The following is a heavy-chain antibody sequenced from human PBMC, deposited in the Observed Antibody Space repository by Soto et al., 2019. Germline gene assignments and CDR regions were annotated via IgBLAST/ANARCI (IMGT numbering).Heavy chain of an antibody. CDR2: ISGYSGTP. CDR1: GYTFTNNA. V-gene: IGHV3-23*01. D-gene: IGHD6-19*01. Sequence: GGSLRLAFSASGYTFTNNALIWFRQAPGKGLEWVSTISGYSGTPYYSDSVKGRFTLSRDTSRSTVHLQMNSPRADDTAMYFCARDLVSASGWYAPGYWGQGTLVTVSS. CDR3: ARDLVSASGWYAPGY. J-gene: IGHJ4*02.